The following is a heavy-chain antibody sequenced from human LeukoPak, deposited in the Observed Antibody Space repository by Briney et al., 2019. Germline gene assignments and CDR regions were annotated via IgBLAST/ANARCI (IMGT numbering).Heavy chain of an antibody. J-gene: IGHJ4*02. CDR3: ARGLLYSSGWYDY. Sequence: SETLSLTCTVSGGSISSYYTSRIRQPPGKGLEWIGYIYYSVSTTYNPSLKSRVTISVDTSKNQFSLKLSSVTAADTAVYYCARGLLYSSGWYDYWGQGTLVTVSS. V-gene: IGHV4-59*01. CDR2: IYYSVST. CDR1: GGSISSYY. D-gene: IGHD6-19*01.